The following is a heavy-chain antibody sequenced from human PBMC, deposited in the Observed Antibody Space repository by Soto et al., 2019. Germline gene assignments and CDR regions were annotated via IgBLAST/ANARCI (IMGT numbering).Heavy chain of an antibody. CDR1: GGTFSTSA. V-gene: IGHV1-69*12. J-gene: IGHJ6*02. CDR3: ARDKDRLQLGGNYYYILDV. Sequence: QVQLVQSGAEVKKPGSSVKVSCKASGGTFSTSAISWVRQAPGQGLEWVGGIMPVFPTPDYTQNFQGRVTITADESTTTAYLELTSLRADDTAVYYCARDKDRLQLGGNYYYILDVWGQGTAITVSS. D-gene: IGHD1-1*01. CDR2: IMPVFPTP.